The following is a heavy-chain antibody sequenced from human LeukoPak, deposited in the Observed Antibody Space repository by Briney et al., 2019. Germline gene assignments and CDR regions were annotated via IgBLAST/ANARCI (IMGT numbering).Heavy chain of an antibody. CDR3: ARVWFGELAHYYYYMDV. D-gene: IGHD3-10*01. Sequence: SVKVSCKASGGTFSSYAISWVRQASGQGLEWMGGIIPIFGTANYAQKFQGRVTITTDESTSTAYMELSSLRSEDTAVHYCARVWFGELAHYYYYMDVWGKGTTVTVSS. CDR1: GGTFSSYA. CDR2: IIPIFGTA. J-gene: IGHJ6*03. V-gene: IGHV1-69*05.